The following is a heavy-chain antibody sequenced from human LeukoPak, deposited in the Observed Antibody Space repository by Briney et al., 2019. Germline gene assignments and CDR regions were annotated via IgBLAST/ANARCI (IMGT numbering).Heavy chain of an antibody. J-gene: IGHJ6*03. Sequence: PSETLSLTCTVSGGSISSYYWSSVRQPAGKGLEWIGRIYTRGSTNYNPSLNSRVTMSVDTSKNQFSLKLSSVTAADTAVYYCARDRYYDSSGYFKSYYYYYYMDVWGKGTTVTVS. CDR2: IYTRGST. V-gene: IGHV4-4*07. CDR1: GGSISSYY. D-gene: IGHD3-22*01. CDR3: ARDRYYDSSGYFKSYYYYYYMDV.